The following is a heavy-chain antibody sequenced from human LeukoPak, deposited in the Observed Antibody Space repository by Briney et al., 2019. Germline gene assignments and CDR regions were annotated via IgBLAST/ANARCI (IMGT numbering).Heavy chain of an antibody. D-gene: IGHD2-15*01. J-gene: IGHJ4*02. CDR3: ARDRLGYCSGGSCFFDY. CDR2: ISSSSSTI. CDR1: GFTFSSYS. Sequence: GGSLRLSCAASGFTFSSYSMNWVRQAPGKGLEWVSYISSSSSTIYYADSVKGRFTISRDNAKNSLYLQMNSLRAEDTAVYYCARDRLGYCSGGSCFFDYWGRGTLVTVSS. V-gene: IGHV3-48*01.